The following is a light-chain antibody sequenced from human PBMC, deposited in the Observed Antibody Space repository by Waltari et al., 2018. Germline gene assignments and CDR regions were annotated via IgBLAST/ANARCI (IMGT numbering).Light chain of an antibody. J-gene: IGKJ5*01. V-gene: IGKV1-33*01. Sequence: IQMTQSPSSLSASVGDRVTLTCQASHDIGYSLNWYQQKAGQAPKLLVFDASNLRAGVPSRFSGSGSGTHFTFTISSVQPEDIATYYCQQYENLLLTFGQGTRLEI. CDR2: DAS. CDR1: HDIGYS. CDR3: QQYENLLLT.